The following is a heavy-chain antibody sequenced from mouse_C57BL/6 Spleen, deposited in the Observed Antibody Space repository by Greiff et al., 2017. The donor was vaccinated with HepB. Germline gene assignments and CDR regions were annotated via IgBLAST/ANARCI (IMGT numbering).Heavy chain of an antibody. CDR2: IYPGDGDT. J-gene: IGHJ2*01. Sequence: VKMEQSGAELVKPGASVKISCKASGYAFSSYWMNWVKQRPGKGREWIGQIYPGDGDTNYNGKFTGKATLTADKSSSTAYMQLSSLNSEDSAVYFCARTTTVVYFDYWGQGTTLTVSS. CDR1: GYAFSSYW. V-gene: IGHV1-80*01. CDR3: ARTTTVVYFDY. D-gene: IGHD1-1*01.